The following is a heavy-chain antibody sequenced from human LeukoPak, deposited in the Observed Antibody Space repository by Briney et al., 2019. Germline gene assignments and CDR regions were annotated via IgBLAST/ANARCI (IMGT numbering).Heavy chain of an antibody. J-gene: IGHJ4*02. CDR3: AKDRGITIFGVVPSGY. V-gene: IGHV3-23*01. Sequence: ASVKVSCKASGGTFSSYAMSWVRQAPGKGLEWVSAISGSGGSTYYADSVKGRFTISRDNSKNTLYLQMNSLRAEDTAVYYCAKDRGITIFGVVPSGYWGQGTLVTVSS. CDR2: ISGSGGST. D-gene: IGHD3-3*01. CDR1: GGTFSSYA.